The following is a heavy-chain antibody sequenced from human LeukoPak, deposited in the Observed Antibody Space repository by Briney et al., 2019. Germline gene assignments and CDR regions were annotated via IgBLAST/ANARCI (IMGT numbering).Heavy chain of an antibody. CDR3: ADSSGYYDYVDAFDI. Sequence: GRSLRLSCAASGFTFSSYAMNWVRQAPGQGLEWMGWINTNTGNPTYAQGFTGRFVFSLDTSVSTAYLQIGSLKAEDTAVYYCADSSGYYDYVDAFDIWGQGTMVTVSS. V-gene: IGHV7-4-1*01. CDR2: INTNTGNP. D-gene: IGHD3-22*01. CDR1: GFTFSSYA. J-gene: IGHJ3*02.